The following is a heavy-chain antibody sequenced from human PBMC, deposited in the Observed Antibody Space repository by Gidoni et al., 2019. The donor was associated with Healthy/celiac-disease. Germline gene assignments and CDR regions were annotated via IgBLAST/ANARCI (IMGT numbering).Heavy chain of an antibody. V-gene: IGHV4-34*01. CDR3: ARGPRGRSSSFPRFDY. D-gene: IGHD6-6*01. Sequence: GSFSGYYWSWIRQPPGKGLEWIGEINHSGSTNYNPSLKSRVTISVDTSKNQFSLKLSSVTAADTAVYYCARGPRGRSSSFPRFDYWGQGTLVTVSS. CDR2: INHSGST. CDR1: GSFSGYY. J-gene: IGHJ4*02.